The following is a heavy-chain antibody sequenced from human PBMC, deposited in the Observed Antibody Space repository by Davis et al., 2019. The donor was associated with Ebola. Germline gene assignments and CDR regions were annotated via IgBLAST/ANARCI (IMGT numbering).Heavy chain of an antibody. CDR2: INAGNGNT. J-gene: IGHJ5*02. V-gene: IGHV1-3*01. CDR1: GYTFTSYA. CDR3: ARVGGPNFEVVVGNWFDP. D-gene: IGHD2-15*01. Sequence: ASVKVSCKASGYTFTSYAMHWVRQAPGQRLEWMGWINAGNGNTKYSQKFQGRVTITRDTSASTVYMELSSLRSEDTAVYYCARVGGPNFEVVVGNWFDPWGQGTLVTVSS.